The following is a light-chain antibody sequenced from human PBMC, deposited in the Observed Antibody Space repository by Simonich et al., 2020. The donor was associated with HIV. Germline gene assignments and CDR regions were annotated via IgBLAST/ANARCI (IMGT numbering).Light chain of an antibody. J-gene: IGKJ3*01. CDR1: QSILKRSNNKNY. CDR2: WAS. Sequence: DIVMTQSPDSLAVSLGERATINCKSSQSILKRSNNKNYLAWYQQKAGQPPKLLIDWASTRDYGVPARFSGSGSGTDFTLTINSLQAEDVAVYYCQQYYSSPFTFGPGTKVDIK. CDR3: QQYYSSPFT. V-gene: IGKV4-1*01.